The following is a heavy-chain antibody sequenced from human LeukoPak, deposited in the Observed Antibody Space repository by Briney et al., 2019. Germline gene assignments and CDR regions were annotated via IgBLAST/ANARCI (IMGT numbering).Heavy chain of an antibody. CDR2: ISYDGSNK. CDR1: GFTFSSYA. Sequence: PGRSVRLSCAASGFTFSSYAMHWVRQAPGKGLEWVAVISYDGSNKYYADSVKGRFTISRDNSKNTLYLQMNSLRAEDTAVYYCAGPLWSVGCWGQGTLVTVSS. CDR3: AGPLWSVGC. V-gene: IGHV3-30-3*01. D-gene: IGHD3-10*01. J-gene: IGHJ4*02.